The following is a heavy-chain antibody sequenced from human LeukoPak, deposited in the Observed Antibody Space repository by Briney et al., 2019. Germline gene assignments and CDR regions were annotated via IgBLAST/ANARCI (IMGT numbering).Heavy chain of an antibody. CDR1: GGSFSGYY. D-gene: IGHD6-19*01. V-gene: IGHV4-34*01. CDR3: ARHGSGWDFDY. CDR2: INHSGST. J-gene: IGHJ4*02. Sequence: PSETLSLTCAVYGGSFSGYYWSWIRQPPGKGLEWIGEINHSGSTNYNPSLKSRVTISVDTSKNQFSLKLSSVTAADTAVYYCARHGSGWDFDYWGQGTLVTVSS.